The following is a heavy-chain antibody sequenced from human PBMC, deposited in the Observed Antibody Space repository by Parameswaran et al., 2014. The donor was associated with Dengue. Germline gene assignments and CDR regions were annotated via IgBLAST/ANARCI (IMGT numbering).Heavy chain of an antibody. CDR3: GRGGSGYGMDV. J-gene: IGHJ6*02. V-gene: IGHV5-51*01. D-gene: IGHD3-10*01. Sequence: VRQMPGKGLEWMGIIYPGDSDTRYSPSFQGQVTISADKSISTAYLQWSSLKASDTAMYYCGRGGSGYGMDVWGQGTTVTVSS. CDR2: IYPGDSDT.